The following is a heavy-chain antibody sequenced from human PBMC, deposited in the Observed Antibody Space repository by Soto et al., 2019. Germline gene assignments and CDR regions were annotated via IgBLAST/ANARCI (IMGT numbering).Heavy chain of an antibody. Sequence: QVQLIQSGPEVKKPGASVRISCKASGYTFANYGIIWVRQAPGQGLEWVAWIASNTGNTDYAQNLRGRVTVTTDTSTSVAYLDLRSLTSDDTAFYYCARVDDDIGGPFLSGQYWGQGTLVTVSS. CDR3: ARVDDDIGGPFLSGQY. CDR2: IASNTGNT. J-gene: IGHJ4*02. V-gene: IGHV1-18*04. D-gene: IGHD3-16*01. CDR1: GYTFANYG.